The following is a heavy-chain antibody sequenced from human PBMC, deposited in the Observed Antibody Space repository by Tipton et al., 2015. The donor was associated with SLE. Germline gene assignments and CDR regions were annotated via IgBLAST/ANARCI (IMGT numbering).Heavy chain of an antibody. J-gene: IGHJ4*02. Sequence: TLSLTCAVFGGSISRSNWCSWVRQPPGKGLEWIGEIYHSGSTNYNPSLKSRVTISLDTSKNQFSLKMTSVTAADTALYSCARGECSSSACYPRFYDYWSQGALVTVSS. CDR3: ARGECSSSACYPRFYDY. CDR1: GGSISRSNW. V-gene: IGHV4-4*01. D-gene: IGHD2-2*01. CDR2: IYHSGST.